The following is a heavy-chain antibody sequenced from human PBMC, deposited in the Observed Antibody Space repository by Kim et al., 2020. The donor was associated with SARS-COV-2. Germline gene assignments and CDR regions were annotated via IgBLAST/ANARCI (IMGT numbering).Heavy chain of an antibody. D-gene: IGHD3-3*01. J-gene: IGHJ6*02. CDR1: GGSISSYY. CDR2: IYYSGST. CDR3: ARAPYYDFWSGYQYYYYGMDV. Sequence: SETLSLTCTVSGGSISSYYWSWIRQPPGKGLEWIGYIYYSGSTNYNPSLKSRVTISVDTSKNQFSLKLSSVTAADTAVYYCARAPYYDFWSGYQYYYYGMDVSGQGTTVTVSS. V-gene: IGHV4-59*01.